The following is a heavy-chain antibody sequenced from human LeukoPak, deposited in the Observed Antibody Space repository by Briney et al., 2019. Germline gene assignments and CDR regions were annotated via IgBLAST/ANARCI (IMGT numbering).Heavy chain of an antibody. D-gene: IGHD6-19*01. CDR1: GGSISSSSYY. CDR2: IYYSGST. Sequence: SETLSLTCTVSGGSISSSSYYWGWIRQPPGKGLEWIGSIYYSGSTYYNPSLKSRVTISVDTSENQFSLKLSSVTAADTAVYYCARLTGIAVAQKWGQGTLVTVSS. V-gene: IGHV4-39*01. J-gene: IGHJ4*02. CDR3: ARLTGIAVAQK.